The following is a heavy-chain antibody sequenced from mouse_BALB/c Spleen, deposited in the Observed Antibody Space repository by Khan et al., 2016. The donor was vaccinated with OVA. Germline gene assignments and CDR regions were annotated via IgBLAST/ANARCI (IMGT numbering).Heavy chain of an antibody. CDR1: GFTFSTYG. V-gene: IGHV5-6*01. Sequence: EVELVESGGDFVRPGGSLKLSCAASGFTFSTYGMSWVRQTPDKRLEWVATISTGGAYTYYPDSVKGRFTISRDNAKNTLYLQLSSLRSEDTAIYYGARLAYYYNSEGFAYWGQGTLVTVSA. CDR3: ARLAYYYNSEGFAY. CDR2: ISTGGAYT. D-gene: IGHD1-1*01. J-gene: IGHJ3*01.